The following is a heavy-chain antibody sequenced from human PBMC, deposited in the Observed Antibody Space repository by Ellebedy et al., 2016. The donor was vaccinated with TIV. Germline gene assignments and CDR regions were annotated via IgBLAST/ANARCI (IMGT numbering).Heavy chain of an antibody. D-gene: IGHD1-1*01. V-gene: IGHV3-9*01. CDR1: GFTFQDYA. CDR3: VKDLQPGGADV. Sequence: GGSLRLXCGGSGFTFQDYAMHWVRQVPGKGLEWVSGIIWKIGRRGYADSVKGRFTISRDNAKNSLYLQMNSLRAEDTALYYCVKDLQPGGADVWGQGTTVTVSS. J-gene: IGHJ6*02. CDR2: IIWKIGRR.